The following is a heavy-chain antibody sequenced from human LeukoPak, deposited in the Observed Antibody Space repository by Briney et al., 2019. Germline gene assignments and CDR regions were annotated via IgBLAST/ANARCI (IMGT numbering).Heavy chain of an antibody. CDR2: ISSSGSTI. Sequence: GGSLRLSCAASGFTFSSYEMNWVRQAPGKGLEWVSYISSSGSTIYYADSVKGRFTISRDNAKNSLYLQMNSLGAEDTAVYYCARDDIAAAAEGAFDIWGQGTMVTVSS. J-gene: IGHJ3*02. D-gene: IGHD6-13*01. CDR1: GFTFSSYE. CDR3: ARDDIAAAAEGAFDI. V-gene: IGHV3-48*03.